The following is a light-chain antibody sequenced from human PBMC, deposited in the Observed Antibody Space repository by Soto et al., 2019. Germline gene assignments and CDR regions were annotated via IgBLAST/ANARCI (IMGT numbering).Light chain of an antibody. V-gene: IGKV1-39*01. CDR1: LINKSY. CDR3: QQSYSTPWT. Sequence: DVQIKQSPKSPEAPVVGKGVNLCGGRLINKSYLNWYQQKPGKAPKLLIYAASSLQSGVPSRFSGSGPGTDVTRTISSLQPEDFATYYWQQSYSTPWTFGQGTKVDI. J-gene: IGKJ1*01. CDR2: AAS.